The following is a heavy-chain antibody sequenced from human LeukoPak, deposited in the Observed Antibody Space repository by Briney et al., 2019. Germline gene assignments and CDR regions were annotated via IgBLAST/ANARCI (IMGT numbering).Heavy chain of an antibody. CDR3: ATRGSGSPFDP. V-gene: IGHV4-59*01. D-gene: IGHD3-10*01. Sequence: PSETLSLTCTVSGASISGYYWSWIRQPPGKGLEWIGYIYYSGSTNYNPSLKSRVTISLDRSKNQFSLKLSSVTAADTAVYYCATRGSGSPFDPWGQETLVTVSS. CDR2: IYYSGST. J-gene: IGHJ5*02. CDR1: GASISGYY.